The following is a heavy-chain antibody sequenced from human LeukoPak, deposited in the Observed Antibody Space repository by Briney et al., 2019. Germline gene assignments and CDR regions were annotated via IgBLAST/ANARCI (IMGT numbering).Heavy chain of an antibody. D-gene: IGHD3-3*01. Sequence: GASVKVSCKASGYTFTGYYMHWVRQAPGQGLEWMGWINPNSGCTNYAQKFQGRVTMTRDTSISTAYMELSRLRSDDTAVYYCARSRITIFGVVTTGFDYWGQGTLVTVSS. CDR2: INPNSGCT. V-gene: IGHV1-2*02. J-gene: IGHJ4*02. CDR3: ARSRITIFGVVTTGFDY. CDR1: GYTFTGYY.